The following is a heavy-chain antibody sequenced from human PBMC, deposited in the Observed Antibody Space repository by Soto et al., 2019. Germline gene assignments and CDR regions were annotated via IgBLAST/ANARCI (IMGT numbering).Heavy chain of an antibody. V-gene: IGHV3-33*01. CDR2: IWYDGSNK. Sequence: QVQLVESGGGVVQPGRSLRLSCAASGFTFSSYGMHWVRQAPGKGLEWVAVIWYDGSNKYYADSVKGRFTISRDNSKNTLYLQMNSLRAEDTAVYYCAREPTVTFSPFDYGMDVWGQGTTVTVSS. J-gene: IGHJ6*02. CDR3: AREPTVTFSPFDYGMDV. D-gene: IGHD4-4*01. CDR1: GFTFSSYG.